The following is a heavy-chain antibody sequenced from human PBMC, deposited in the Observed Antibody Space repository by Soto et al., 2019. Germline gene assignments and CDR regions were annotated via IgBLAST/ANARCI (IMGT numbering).Heavy chain of an antibody. CDR2: IIPIFGTA. D-gene: IGHD6-6*01. CDR3: ARDKFKGIAARPVGMDV. CDR1: GGTFSSYA. V-gene: IGHV1-69*13. Sequence: SVKVSCKASGGTFSSYAISWVRQAPGQGLEWMGEIIPIFGTANYAQKFQGRVTITADESTSTAYMALSSLRSEDTAVYYCARDKFKGIAARPVGMDVWGQGTTVTVSS. J-gene: IGHJ6*02.